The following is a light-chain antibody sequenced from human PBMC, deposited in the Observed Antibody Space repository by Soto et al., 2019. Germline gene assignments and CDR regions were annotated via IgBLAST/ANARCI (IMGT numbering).Light chain of an antibody. CDR2: MNN. CDR1: RSNIGSSI. V-gene: IGLV1-47*01. J-gene: IGLJ3*02. CDR3: VSWADDLSARV. Sequence: QPVLTQPPSLSGTPGQTVTSSCSGSRSNIGSSIVHWYQQLPGTAPKHLIYMNNQRPSGVPDRFSGSKSGTSASLVISGLRSEDEADYYCVSWADDLSARVFGVWTKLTVL.